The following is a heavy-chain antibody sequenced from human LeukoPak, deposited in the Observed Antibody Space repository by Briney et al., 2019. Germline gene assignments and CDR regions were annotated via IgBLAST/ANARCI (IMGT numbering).Heavy chain of an antibody. CDR3: AGTTAGLFNWFDS. Sequence: GSLRLSCVASAFTVSRNYMSWVRQAPGKGLEWVSVIYDDDSTYYADSVKGRFTISRDNSKNTVYLQMNSLRVEDTALYYCAGTTAGLFNWFDSWGQGTLVTVSS. J-gene: IGHJ5*01. V-gene: IGHV3-66*02. CDR2: IYDDDST. CDR1: AFTVSRNY. D-gene: IGHD3/OR15-3a*01.